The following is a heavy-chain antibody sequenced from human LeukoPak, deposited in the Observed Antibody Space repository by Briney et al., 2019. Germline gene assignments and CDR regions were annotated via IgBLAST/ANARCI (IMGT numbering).Heavy chain of an antibody. V-gene: IGHV1-8*03. Sequence: ASVKVSCNASGYTFTSYDINWVRQATGQGLEWMGWMNPNSGNTGYAQKFQGRVTITMNTSISTAYMELSSLRSEDTAVYYCARAGVTDAFDIWGQGTMVTVSS. CDR2: MNPNSGNT. CDR1: GYTFTSYD. CDR3: ARAGVTDAFDI. D-gene: IGHD2-21*02. J-gene: IGHJ3*02.